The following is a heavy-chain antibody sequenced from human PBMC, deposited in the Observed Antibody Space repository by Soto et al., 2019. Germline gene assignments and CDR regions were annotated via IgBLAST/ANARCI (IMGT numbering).Heavy chain of an antibody. CDR2: ISGSGDTT. Sequence: GGSLRLSCAASGFTFSTYAMSWVRQAPGKGLEWVSAISGSGDTTYYADSVKGRFTISRDSSKSTLYLQMNSLRAEDTAVYYCAKMRAPIGTTGDFNYWGQGTLVTVSS. J-gene: IGHJ4*02. CDR1: GFTFSTYA. V-gene: IGHV3-23*01. CDR3: AKMRAPIGTTGDFNY. D-gene: IGHD1-1*01.